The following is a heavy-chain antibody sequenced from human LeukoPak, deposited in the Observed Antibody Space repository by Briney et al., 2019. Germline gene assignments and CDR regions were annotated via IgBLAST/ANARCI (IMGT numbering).Heavy chain of an antibody. D-gene: IGHD6-13*01. V-gene: IGHV3-23*01. Sequence: GGSLRLSCAASGFNFGSYSMTWVRQAAGKGLVWVSRINGDGSNTTYADSVKGRFTISRDNSKNTLYLQMNSLRAEDTAVYYCAKGGRGSSWSYYYYMDVWGKGTTVTVSS. CDR2: INGDGSNT. CDR1: GFNFGSYS. J-gene: IGHJ6*03. CDR3: AKGGRGSSWSYYYYMDV.